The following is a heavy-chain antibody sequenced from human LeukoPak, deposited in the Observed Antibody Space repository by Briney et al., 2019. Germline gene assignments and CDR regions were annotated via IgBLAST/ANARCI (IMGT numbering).Heavy chain of an antibody. J-gene: IGHJ6*03. CDR1: GYTFTSYD. Sequence: ASVTVSCKASGYTFTSYDINWVRQATGQGLGWMGWMNPNSGNTGYAQKFQGRVTITRNTSISTAYMELSSLRSEDTAVYYCARMSTMVRGVIINYYYYYMDVWGKGTTVTVSS. CDR2: MNPNSGNT. D-gene: IGHD3-10*01. CDR3: ARMSTMVRGVIINYYYYYMDV. V-gene: IGHV1-8*03.